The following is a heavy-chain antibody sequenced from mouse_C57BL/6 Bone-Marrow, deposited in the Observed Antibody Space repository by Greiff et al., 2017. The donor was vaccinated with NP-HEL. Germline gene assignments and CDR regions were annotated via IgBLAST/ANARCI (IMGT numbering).Heavy chain of an antibody. CDR3: ARDWITTVVATKFAY. CDR1: GYSITSGYY. V-gene: IGHV3-6*01. D-gene: IGHD1-1*01. CDR2: ISYDGSN. J-gene: IGHJ3*01. Sequence: EVQLQQSGPGLVKPSQSLSLTCSVTGYSITSGYYWNWIRQFPGNKLEWMGYISYDGSNNYNPSLKNRISITRDTSKNQFFLKLNSVTTEDTATYYCARDWITTVVATKFAYWGQGTLVTVSA.